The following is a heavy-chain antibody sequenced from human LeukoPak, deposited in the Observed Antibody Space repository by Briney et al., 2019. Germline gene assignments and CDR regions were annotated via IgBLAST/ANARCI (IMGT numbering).Heavy chain of an antibody. CDR3: ARDGHLAFFDY. V-gene: IGHV3-7*01. CDR2: IKEDGSAK. CDR1: GFTFSTYW. D-gene: IGHD5-12*01. Sequence: GGSLRLSCAASGFTFSTYWMSWVRQAPGKGLEWVANIKEDGSAKYYVDSVKGRFTISRDNAKNSLYLQMNSLRAEDTAVYYCARDGHLAFFDYWGLGTLVTVSS. J-gene: IGHJ4*02.